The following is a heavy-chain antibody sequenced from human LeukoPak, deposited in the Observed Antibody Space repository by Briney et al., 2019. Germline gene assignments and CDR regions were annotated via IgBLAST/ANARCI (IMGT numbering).Heavy chain of an antibody. Sequence: GGSLRLSCAASGFTSDDYGMSWVRQAPGKGLEWVSGINWNGGSTGYADSVKGRFTISRDNAKNSLYLQMNSLRAEDTALYHCARGVSASDRRDDAFDIWGQGTMVTVSS. CDR3: ARGVSASDRRDDAFDI. CDR2: INWNGGST. J-gene: IGHJ3*02. CDR1: GFTSDDYG. V-gene: IGHV3-20*01. D-gene: IGHD2-21*02.